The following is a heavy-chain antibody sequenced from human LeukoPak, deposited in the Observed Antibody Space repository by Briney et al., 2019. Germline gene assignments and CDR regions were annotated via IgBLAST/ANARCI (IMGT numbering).Heavy chain of an antibody. CDR2: IKQDVSET. Sequence: GGSLRLSCAASRFTLSNYCMSWVRQAPGKGLGWGANIKQDVSETYYVDSVTGQFTISRDNAKNSLSLQMNSLRAEDTAVYYCARQRGSGCLDYWGQGTLVTVSS. J-gene: IGHJ4*02. V-gene: IGHV3-7*01. D-gene: IGHD6-19*01. CDR3: ARQRGSGCLDY. CDR1: RFTLSNYC.